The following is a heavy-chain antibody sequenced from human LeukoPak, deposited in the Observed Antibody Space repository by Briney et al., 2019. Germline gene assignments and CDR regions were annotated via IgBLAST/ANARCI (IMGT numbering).Heavy chain of an antibody. Sequence: PGGSLRLSCEAYGFTFSEYAMTWVRQAPGQGPEWVSSIVSVNKPHYSESVKGRFAISIDNSKSMLFLRLCSRRAEDTALYYCTRDVHYYVAMDVWGQGTTVTVSS. V-gene: IGHV3-23*01. D-gene: IGHD3-10*02. CDR1: GFTFSEYA. J-gene: IGHJ6*02. CDR2: IVSVNKP. CDR3: TRDVHYYVAMDV.